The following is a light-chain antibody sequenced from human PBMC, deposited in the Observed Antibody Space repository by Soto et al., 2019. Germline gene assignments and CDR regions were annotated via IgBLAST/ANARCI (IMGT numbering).Light chain of an antibody. CDR1: QGIGSW. V-gene: IGKV1-12*01. J-gene: IGKJ5*01. CDR2: AAS. CDR3: QQANSFPFT. Sequence: DIQMTQSQSSVSASVGDRVTITCRASQGIGSWLAWYQQKPGKAPNLLIYAASSLRSGVPSRFSGSGSGTDFTLTISSLQPEDFATYYCQQANSFPFTFGQGTRLEI.